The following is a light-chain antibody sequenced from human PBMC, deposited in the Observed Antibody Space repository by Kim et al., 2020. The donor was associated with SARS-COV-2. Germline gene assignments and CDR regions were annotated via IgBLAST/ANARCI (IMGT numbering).Light chain of an antibody. CDR3: QHYDSSLS. V-gene: IGKV3-20*01. CDR2: SAS. Sequence: IVLTQSPGSLSLSPGERATLSCRTSQTISSKSLAWYQQKPGQAPRLLIYSASSRAAGIPDRFSGSGSGTDFSLTISRLEPEDFAVYYCQHYDSSLSFGQGTKVDIK. J-gene: IGKJ1*01. CDR1: QTISSKS.